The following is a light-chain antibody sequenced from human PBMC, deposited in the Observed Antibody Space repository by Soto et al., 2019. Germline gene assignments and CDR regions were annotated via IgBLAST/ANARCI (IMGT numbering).Light chain of an antibody. CDR1: SNDVGGYNY. V-gene: IGLV2-14*01. Sequence: QSVLTQPPSVSAAPGQKVTISCSGSSNDVGGYNYVSWYQQHPGKAPKLILYEVSNRPSGVSHRFSGSKSANTASLTISGLQTEDEADYYCSSYTTSSSYVFGTGTKVTVL. CDR3: SSYTTSSSYV. J-gene: IGLJ1*01. CDR2: EVS.